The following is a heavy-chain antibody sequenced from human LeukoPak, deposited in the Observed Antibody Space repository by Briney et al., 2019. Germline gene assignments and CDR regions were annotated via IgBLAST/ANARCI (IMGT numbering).Heavy chain of an antibody. V-gene: IGHV1-69*13. CDR2: IIPVFGTA. D-gene: IGHD6-6*01. Sequence: SVKVSCKASGGTFSSCAISWVRQAPGQGLEWMGGIIPVFGTANYAQKFQGRVTITADESTSTAYMELSSLRSEDTAVYYCARGSIAASYMDVWGKGTTVTVSS. CDR1: GGTFSSCA. J-gene: IGHJ6*03. CDR3: ARGSIAASYMDV.